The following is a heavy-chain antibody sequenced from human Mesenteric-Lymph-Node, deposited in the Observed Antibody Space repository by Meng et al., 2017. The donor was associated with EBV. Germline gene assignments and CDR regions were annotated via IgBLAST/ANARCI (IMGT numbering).Heavy chain of an antibody. V-gene: IGHV4-61*01. CDR1: GGSVSSGTYD. Sequence: QVRIKESGPGLVKPSETLSLTCTVSGGSVSSGTYDWSWIRQPPGKGLEWIGYIYYSGSTNYNPSLKSRVTISVDTSKNQFSLKLSSVTAADTAVYYCATGLYGDYALANWGQGTLVTVSS. CDR2: IYYSGST. CDR3: ATGLYGDYALAN. D-gene: IGHD4-17*01. J-gene: IGHJ4*02.